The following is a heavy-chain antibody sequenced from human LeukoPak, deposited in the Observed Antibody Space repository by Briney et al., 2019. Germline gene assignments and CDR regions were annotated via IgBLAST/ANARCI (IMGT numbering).Heavy chain of an antibody. V-gene: IGHV3-74*01. CDR1: GFTFSSYW. Sequence: PGGSLRLSCAASGFTFSSYWMHWVRQAPGKGLVWVSRISSDGSSTSYADSVKGRFTISRDNAKNTLYLQMNSLRAEDTAVYYCARVKGGKNYYDSSGYGLFDYWGQGTLVTVSS. D-gene: IGHD3-22*01. CDR3: ARVKGGKNYYDSSGYGLFDY. CDR2: ISSDGSST. J-gene: IGHJ4*02.